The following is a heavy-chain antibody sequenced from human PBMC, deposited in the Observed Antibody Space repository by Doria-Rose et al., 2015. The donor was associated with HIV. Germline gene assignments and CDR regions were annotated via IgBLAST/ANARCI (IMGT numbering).Heavy chain of an antibody. Sequence: VQLVESGGGVVQPGGSLRVSCAAFGFIFSSHGMPWVRQAPGKGLEWVAFVRYDGSNKYYADSVKGRVTISRDNSKKTLYLQMNRLTAEDTAVYYCAKTSGSSLDYWGQGMLVTVSS. V-gene: IGHV3-30*02. J-gene: IGHJ4*02. CDR1: GFIFSSHG. D-gene: IGHD3-10*01. CDR3: AKTSGSSLDY. CDR2: VRYDGSNK.